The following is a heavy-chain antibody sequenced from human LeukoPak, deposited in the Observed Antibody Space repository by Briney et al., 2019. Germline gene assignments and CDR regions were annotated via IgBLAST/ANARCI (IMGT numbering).Heavy chain of an antibody. V-gene: IGHV3-33*01. CDR1: GFTFSSYG. D-gene: IGHD3-22*01. CDR2: IWYDGSNK. J-gene: IGHJ3*02. CDR3: ARYGDSSVYYSADAFDI. Sequence: GGSLRLSCAASGFTFSSYGIHWVRQAPGKGLEWVAVIWYDGSNKYYADSVKGRFTISRDNSKSTLYLQMNSLRAEDTAVYYCARYGDSSVYYSADAFDIWGQGTLVTVSS.